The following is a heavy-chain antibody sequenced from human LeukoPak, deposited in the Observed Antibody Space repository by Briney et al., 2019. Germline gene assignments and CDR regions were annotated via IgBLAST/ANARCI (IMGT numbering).Heavy chain of an antibody. D-gene: IGHD3-10*01. V-gene: IGHV1-2*02. J-gene: IGHJ2*01. CDR2: INPNSGGT. CDR1: EYTFTDYY. CDR3: ASPWGRWFGELIWYFDL. Sequence: GASVKVSCKASEYTFTDYYMHWVRQAPGQGLEWMGWINPNSGGTNYAQRFRGRVTMTRDTSITTAYMELSRLRSDDTAVYYCASPWGRWFGELIWYFDLWGRGTLVTVSS.